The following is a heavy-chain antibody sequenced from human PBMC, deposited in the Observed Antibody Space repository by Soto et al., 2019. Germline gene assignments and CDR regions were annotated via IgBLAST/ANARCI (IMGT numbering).Heavy chain of an antibody. CDR3: AGGWYFFDY. Sequence: QVQLVESGGGVVQPGRSLRLSCAASGFSFSNYGMHWARQAPGKGLEWVAGISFDGSNKYHADSVKGRFTISRDNSKNPLYLQMNSLRTEDTAVYYCAGGWYFFDYCGQGTLVTVSS. D-gene: IGHD6-19*01. J-gene: IGHJ4*02. CDR2: ISFDGSNK. CDR1: GFSFSNYG. V-gene: IGHV3-30*03.